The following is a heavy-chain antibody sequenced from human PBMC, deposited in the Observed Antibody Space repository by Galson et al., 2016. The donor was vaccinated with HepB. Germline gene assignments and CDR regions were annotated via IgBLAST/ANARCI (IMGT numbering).Heavy chain of an antibody. D-gene: IGHD3-22*01. CDR1: GLTFRSYA. J-gene: IGHJ3*02. V-gene: IGHV3-23*01. CDR2: ISGSGGSS. Sequence: SLRLSCAASGLTFRSYAMSWVRQAPGEGLEWVFSISGSGGSSYSPDSVKGRFTMSRDNSKNTLYLQMNSLRVEDTAVYYCAKTYFFDSSGPYPGYGAFDIWGQGTLVAVSS. CDR3: AKTYFFDSSGPYPGYGAFDI.